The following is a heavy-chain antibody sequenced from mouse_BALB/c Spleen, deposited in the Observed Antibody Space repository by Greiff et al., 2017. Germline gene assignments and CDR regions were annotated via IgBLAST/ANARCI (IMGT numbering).Heavy chain of an antibody. V-gene: IGHV5-17*02. J-gene: IGHJ2*01. CDR1: GFTFSSFG. Sequence: EVQGVESGGGLVQPGGSRKLSCAASGFTFSSFGMHWVRQAPEKGLEWVAYISSGSSTIYYADTVKGRFTISRDNPKNTLFLQMTSLRSEDTAMYYCARRSYRYDGYFDYWGQGTTLTVSS. D-gene: IGHD2-14*01. CDR3: ARRSYRYDGYFDY. CDR2: ISSGSSTI.